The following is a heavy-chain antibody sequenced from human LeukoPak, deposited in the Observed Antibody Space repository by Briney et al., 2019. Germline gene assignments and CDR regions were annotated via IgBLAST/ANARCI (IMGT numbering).Heavy chain of an antibody. D-gene: IGHD6-19*01. J-gene: IGHJ4*02. V-gene: IGHV4-38-2*02. CDR3: ARVSVAGTYDY. CDR2: IYHSGST. Sequence: PSETLSLTCTVSGYSISSGYYWGWIRQPPGKGLEWIGSIYHSGSTYYNPSLKSRVTISVDTSKNQFSLKLSSVTAADTAVYYCARVSVAGTYDYWGQGTLVTVSS. CDR1: GYSISSGYY.